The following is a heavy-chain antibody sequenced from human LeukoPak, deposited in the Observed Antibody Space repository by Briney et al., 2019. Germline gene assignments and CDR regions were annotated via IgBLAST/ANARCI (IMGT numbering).Heavy chain of an antibody. CDR2: SCAYNGNT. CDR1: GYTFTSYG. J-gene: IGHJ4*02. Sequence: ASVKVSCKASGYTFTSYGSSWVRQAPGQGLEWMGWSCAYNGNTNYAQKLHGRVIMTTDTSTRTAYMALRSLRSDDTAVYYCARDDPHSGYDFGYWGQGTLVTVSS. V-gene: IGHV1-18*01. D-gene: IGHD5-12*01. CDR3: ARDDPHSGYDFGY.